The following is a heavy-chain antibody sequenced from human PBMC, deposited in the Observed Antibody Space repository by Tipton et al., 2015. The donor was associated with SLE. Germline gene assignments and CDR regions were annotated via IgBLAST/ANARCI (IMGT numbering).Heavy chain of an antibody. CDR3: ARVYDSSGSDAFDI. CDR1: GGSVSSSSKY. CDR2: IYYTGTTT. J-gene: IGHJ3*02. Sequence: TLSLTCTVSGGSVSSSSKYWAWIRQPPGKGLEWIGSIYYTGTTTYYNSFLKSRVTMSVDTSKNQFSLKLSSVTAADTAVYYCARVYDSSGSDAFDIWGQGTMVIVSS. D-gene: IGHD3-22*01. V-gene: IGHV4-39*07.